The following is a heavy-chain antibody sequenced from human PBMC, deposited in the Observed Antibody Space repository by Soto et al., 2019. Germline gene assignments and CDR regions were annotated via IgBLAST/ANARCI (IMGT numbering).Heavy chain of an antibody. D-gene: IGHD2-15*01. CDR3: AKGPIVVVVAARYYGMDV. J-gene: IGHJ6*02. V-gene: IGHV3-23*01. CDR2: ISGSGGST. Sequence: GGSLRLSCAASGFTFSSYAMSWVRQAPGKGLEWVSAISGSGGSTYYADSVKGRFTISRDNSKNTLYLQMNSLRAEDTAVYYCAKGPIVVVVAARYYGMDVWGQGTTVTVSS. CDR1: GFTFSSYA.